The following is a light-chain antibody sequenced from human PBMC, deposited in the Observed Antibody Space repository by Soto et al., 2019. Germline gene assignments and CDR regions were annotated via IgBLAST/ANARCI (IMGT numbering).Light chain of an antibody. J-gene: IGLJ2*01. CDR2: DTT. CDR3: LLVYSGIVV. V-gene: IGLV7-46*01. Sequence: QAVVTQEPSLTVSPGGTVTLTCGSSTGAVTSGHYPYWFQQKPGQAPKTLIYDTTNKHSWSPAWFSGSLLGGKAALTLSGAQPEDEADYYCLLVYSGIVVFGGGTKLTVL. CDR1: TGAVTSGHY.